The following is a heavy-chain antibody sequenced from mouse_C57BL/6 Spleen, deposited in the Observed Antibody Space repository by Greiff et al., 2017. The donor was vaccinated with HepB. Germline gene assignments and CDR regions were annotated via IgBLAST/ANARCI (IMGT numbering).Heavy chain of an antibody. Sequence: EVKLMESGPGLVKPSQSLSLTCSVTGYSITSGYYWNWIRQFPGNKLEWMGYISYDGSNNYNPSLKNRISITRDTSKNQFFLKLNSVTTEDTATYYCAREGIYYDYDAWFAYWGQGTLVTVSA. D-gene: IGHD2-4*01. CDR1: GYSITSGYY. CDR3: AREGIYYDYDAWFAY. V-gene: IGHV3-6*01. CDR2: ISYDGSN. J-gene: IGHJ3*01.